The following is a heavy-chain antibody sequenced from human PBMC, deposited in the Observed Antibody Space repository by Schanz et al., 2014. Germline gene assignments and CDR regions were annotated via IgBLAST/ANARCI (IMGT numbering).Heavy chain of an antibody. CDR1: GGSISSSTYW. D-gene: IGHD3-16*01. CDR3: ARHGGIPYYPMDV. V-gene: IGHV4-39*01. J-gene: IGHJ6*02. CDR2: IYYSGST. Sequence: QLQLQESGPGLVKPSETLSLTCTVSGGSISSSTYWWGWIRQPPGKGLEWIGIIYYSGSTYYNTSRKRRVAISVDASKNQFSLRLSSVTAADTAVYYCARHGGIPYYPMDVWGQGTTVTVS.